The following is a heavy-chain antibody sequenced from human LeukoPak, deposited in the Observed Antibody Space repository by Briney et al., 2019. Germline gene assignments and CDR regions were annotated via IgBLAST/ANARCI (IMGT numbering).Heavy chain of an antibody. CDR1: GDSISNDGYY. V-gene: IGHV4-31*03. CDR3: AREHNRSSYFDY. D-gene: IGHD6-6*01. Sequence: SQTLSLTCIVSGDSISNDGYYWSWIRQHPQKGLEWIGYIYSSGGTYYNPSLKSRITISVDTSKNQFSLKLSSVTAADTAVYYCAREHNRSSYFDYWGQGTLVTVSS. J-gene: IGHJ4*02. CDR2: IYSSGGT.